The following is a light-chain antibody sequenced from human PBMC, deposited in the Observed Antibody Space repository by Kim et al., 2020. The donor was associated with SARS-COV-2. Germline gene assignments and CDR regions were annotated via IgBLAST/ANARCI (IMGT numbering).Light chain of an antibody. CDR1: SSDVGGYNY. V-gene: IGLV2-14*03. CDR3: SSYTSSSLWV. Sequence: GQSITISCTGTSSDVGGYNYVSWYQQHPGKAPKHMIYDVSNRPSGVSNRFSGSKSGNTASLTISGLQAEDEADYYCSSYTSSSLWVFGGGTQLTVL. J-gene: IGLJ3*02. CDR2: DVS.